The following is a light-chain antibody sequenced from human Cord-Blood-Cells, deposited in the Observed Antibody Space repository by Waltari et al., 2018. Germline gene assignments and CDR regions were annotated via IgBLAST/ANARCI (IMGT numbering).Light chain of an antibody. J-gene: IGKJ5*01. CDR3: QQYYSTPLT. CDR2: WAS. V-gene: IGKV4-1*01. Sequence: DIVMTQSPDSLAVSLGERATINCKSSQSVLYSSNNKNYLAWSQQKPGQPPKLLLYWASTRESGVRDRYSGSGSGTDFTLTISSLQAEDVAVYYCQQYYSTPLTFGQGTRLEIK. CDR1: QSVLYSSNNKNY.